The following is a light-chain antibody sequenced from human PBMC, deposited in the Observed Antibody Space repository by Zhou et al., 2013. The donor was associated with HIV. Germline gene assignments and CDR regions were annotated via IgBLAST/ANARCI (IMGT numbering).Light chain of an antibody. V-gene: IGKV1-17*02. CDR2: AAS. J-gene: IGKJ4*01. CDR1: QGIRND. Sequence: DIQMTQSPSSLSASVGDRVTITCRASQGIRNDLGWYQQRPGKAPKRLIYAASSLQSGVPSRFRGSGSGTFFTITITDLQPEDTGTYFCQQYFHFPLTFGGGTRVEL. CDR3: QQYFHFPLT.